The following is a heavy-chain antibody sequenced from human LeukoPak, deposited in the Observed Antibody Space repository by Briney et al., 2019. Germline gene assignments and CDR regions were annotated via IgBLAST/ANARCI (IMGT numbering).Heavy chain of an antibody. CDR2: IIPIFGTA. J-gene: IGHJ4*02. D-gene: IGHD3-16*02. Sequence: ASVKVSCKASGGTSSSYAISWVRQAPGQGLEWMGRIIPIFGTANYAQKFQGRVTITTDESTSTAYMELSSLRSEDTAVYYCARDRLEITFGGVIVASEKDLCFDYWGQGTLVTVSS. CDR1: GGTSSSYA. V-gene: IGHV1-69*05. CDR3: ARDRLEITFGGVIVASEKDLCFDY.